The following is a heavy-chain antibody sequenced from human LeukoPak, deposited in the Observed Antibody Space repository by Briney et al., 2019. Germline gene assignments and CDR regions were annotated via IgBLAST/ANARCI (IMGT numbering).Heavy chain of an antibody. D-gene: IGHD2-15*01. V-gene: IGHV3-33*01. J-gene: IGHJ3*02. CDR2: IWYDGSNK. Sequence: GGSLRLSCAASGFAFSTFAMYWVRQAPGKGLEWVAVIWYDGSNKYYADSVKGRFTIPRDNSKNTLYLQMNSLRAEDTAVYYCARGAYCSGGSCPGAFDIWGQGTMVTVSS. CDR1: GFAFSTFA. CDR3: ARGAYCSGGSCPGAFDI.